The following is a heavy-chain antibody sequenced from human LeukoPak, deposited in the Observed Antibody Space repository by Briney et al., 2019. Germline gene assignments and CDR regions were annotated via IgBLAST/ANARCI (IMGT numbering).Heavy chain of an antibody. D-gene: IGHD6-19*01. CDR1: GFTFSSYA. Sequence: GGSLRLSCAASGFTFSSYAMSWVRQAPGEGLEWVSAISGSGGSTYYVDSVKGRFTISRDNSKNTLYLQMNSLRAEDTAVYYCAKDRSSGWLERWYFDLWGRGTLVTVSS. CDR2: ISGSGGST. V-gene: IGHV3-23*01. CDR3: AKDRSSGWLERWYFDL. J-gene: IGHJ2*01.